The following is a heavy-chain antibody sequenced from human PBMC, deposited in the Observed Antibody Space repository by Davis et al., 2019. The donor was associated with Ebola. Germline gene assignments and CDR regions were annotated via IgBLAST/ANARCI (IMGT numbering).Heavy chain of an antibody. CDR3: ARTSIVGTTTTASDI. D-gene: IGHD1-26*01. J-gene: IGHJ3*02. CDR2: ISAYNGNT. V-gene: IGHV1-18*04. CDR1: GYMFTSYG. Sequence: ALVKVSCKASGYMFTSYGISWVRQAPGQGLEWVGWISAYNGNTEYARKVQGRVTMTTDTSTNTAYMELGSLRFDDTAVYYCARTSIVGTTTTASDIWGQGTMVTVSS.